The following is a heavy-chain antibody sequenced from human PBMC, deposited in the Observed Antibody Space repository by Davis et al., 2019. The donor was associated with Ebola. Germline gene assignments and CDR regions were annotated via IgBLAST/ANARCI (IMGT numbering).Heavy chain of an antibody. V-gene: IGHV1-3*01. J-gene: IGHJ3*02. CDR2: INAANGNT. Sequence: ASVKVSCKASGYTFTSYAMHWVRQAPGQRLEWMGWINAANGNTKYSQKFQGRVTITRDTSASTAYMELSSLRSEDTAVYYCARDLLLWFRELSSDAFDIWGQGTMVTVSS. D-gene: IGHD3-10*01. CDR3: ARDLLLWFRELSSDAFDI. CDR1: GYTFTSYA.